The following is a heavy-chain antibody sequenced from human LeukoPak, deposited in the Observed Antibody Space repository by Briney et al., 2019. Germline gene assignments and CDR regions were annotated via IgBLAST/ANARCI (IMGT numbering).Heavy chain of an antibody. CDR3: ADLGDYGVG. D-gene: IGHD4-17*01. Sequence: PGRSLRLSCTASGFTFGDYAMSWVRQAPGKGLEWVGFIRSKAYGGTTEYAASVKGRFTISRDDSKNTLYLQISSLKTEDTAVYYCADLGDYGVGWGQGTLVTVSS. CDR2: IRSKAYGGTT. V-gene: IGHV3-49*04. CDR1: GFTFGDYA. J-gene: IGHJ4*02.